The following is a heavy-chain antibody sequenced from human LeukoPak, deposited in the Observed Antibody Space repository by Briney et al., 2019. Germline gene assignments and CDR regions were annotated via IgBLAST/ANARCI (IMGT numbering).Heavy chain of an antibody. CDR2: IYTSGST. CDR3: ARGDYDILTGYYIRY. Sequence: SETLSLTCTVSGGSISSYYWSWIRQPAGKGLEWIGRIYTSGSTNYNPSLKSRVTMSVETSKNQFSLKLSSVTAADTAVYYCARGDYDILTGYYIRYWGQGTLVTVSS. CDR1: GGSISSYY. V-gene: IGHV4-4*07. J-gene: IGHJ4*02. D-gene: IGHD3-9*01.